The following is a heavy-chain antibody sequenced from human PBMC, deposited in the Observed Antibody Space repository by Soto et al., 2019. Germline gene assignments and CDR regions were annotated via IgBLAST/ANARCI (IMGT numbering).Heavy chain of an antibody. V-gene: IGHV4-4*02. J-gene: IGHJ4*02. CDR3: ARKAWVRFDY. CDR1: GDSISSSVW. CDR2: VFHTGNT. Sequence: PWETLSLTCAVSGDSISSSVWWTWVRQPPGKGLEWIGEVFHTGNTNYNPSLKSRVTMSVDKSTNEFSLKVTSVAAADTAIYYCARKAWVRFDYWGQGALVTVSS. D-gene: IGHD7-27*01.